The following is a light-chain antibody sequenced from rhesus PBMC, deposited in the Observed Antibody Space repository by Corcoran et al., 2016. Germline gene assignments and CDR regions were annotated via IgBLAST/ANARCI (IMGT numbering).Light chain of an antibody. CDR3: QQRNSHPLT. CDR1: QGISSF. CDR2: HAS. J-gene: IGKJ4*01. Sequence: DIQLTQSPSSLSASVGVRVTITCRASQGISSFLDWYQQKSGKAPKLLIYHASTLHSGDPLRFRGSGSWTELTRTISSLQTEDFATYYCQQRNSHPLTFGGGTKVEIK. V-gene: IGKV1-38*01.